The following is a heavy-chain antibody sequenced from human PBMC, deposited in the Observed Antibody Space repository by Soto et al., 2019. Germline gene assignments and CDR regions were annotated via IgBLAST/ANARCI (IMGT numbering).Heavy chain of an antibody. CDR3: ARRHSRVIDY. Sequence: ASVKVSCKASGYTFTSYGISRVRQAPGQGLEWMGWISAYNGNTNYAQKLQGRVTVTTDTSTSAAYMELRSLRSDDTAVYYCARRHSRVIDYWGQGTLVTVSS. CDR2: ISAYNGNT. CDR1: GYTFTSYG. D-gene: IGHD6-13*01. J-gene: IGHJ4*02. V-gene: IGHV1-18*04.